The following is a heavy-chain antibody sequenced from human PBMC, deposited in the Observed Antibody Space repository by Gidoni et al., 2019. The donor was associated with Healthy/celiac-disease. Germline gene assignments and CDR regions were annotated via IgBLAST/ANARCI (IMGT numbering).Heavy chain of an antibody. D-gene: IGHD7-27*01. CDR1: GGSISSSSYY. J-gene: IGHJ6*02. V-gene: IGHV4-39*01. Sequence: QLQLQESGPGLVTPSETLSLTCTVSGGSISSSSYYWGWIRQPPGKGLEWIGSIYYSGSTYYNPSLKSRVTISVDTSKNQFSLKLSSVTAADTAVYYCARHPQVWAQNYYYYYYGMDVWGQGTTVTVSS. CDR2: IYYSGST. CDR3: ARHPQVWAQNYYYYYYGMDV.